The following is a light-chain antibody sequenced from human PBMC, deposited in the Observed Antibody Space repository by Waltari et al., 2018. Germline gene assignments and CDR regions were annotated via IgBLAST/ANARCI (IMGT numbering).Light chain of an antibody. J-gene: IGKJ1*01. CDR1: QSVSSY. Sequence: EIVLTQSPATLSLSPGERATLSCRASQSVSSYLAWYQQKPGQAPRILIYGASNMATGIPARFSGSWSGTDFTLTISSLEPEDFAVYYCQQRSNWPSWTFGQGTKVEIK. CDR2: GAS. V-gene: IGKV3-11*01. CDR3: QQRSNWPSWT.